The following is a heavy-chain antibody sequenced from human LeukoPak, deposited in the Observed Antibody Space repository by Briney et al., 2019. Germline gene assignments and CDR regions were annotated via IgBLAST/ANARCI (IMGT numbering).Heavy chain of an antibody. CDR1: GFTFSSYG. Sequence: GGSLRLSCAASGFTFSSYGMHWVRQAPGKGLEWVAVIWYDGSNKYCADSVKGRFTISRDNSKNTLYLQMNSLRAEDTAVYYCAREWGYYYDSSGPFDYWGQGILVTVSS. J-gene: IGHJ4*02. V-gene: IGHV3-33*01. CDR3: AREWGYYYDSSGPFDY. CDR2: IWYDGSNK. D-gene: IGHD3-22*01.